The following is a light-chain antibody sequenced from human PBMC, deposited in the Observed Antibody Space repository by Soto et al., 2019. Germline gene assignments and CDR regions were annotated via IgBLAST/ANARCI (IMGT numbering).Light chain of an antibody. Sequence: EIRLTQSPATLSLSPGERATLSCRASQSVGSNLAWYQQKPGEQPRSLLSGISSRGPTIIHSIISDRWSTDESLPISRLEPGEDAVYYCRQYGPLRPRTFGQGTKVDIK. CDR3: RQYGPLRPRT. CDR2: GIS. CDR1: QSVGSN. J-gene: IGKJ1*01. V-gene: IGKV3-20*01.